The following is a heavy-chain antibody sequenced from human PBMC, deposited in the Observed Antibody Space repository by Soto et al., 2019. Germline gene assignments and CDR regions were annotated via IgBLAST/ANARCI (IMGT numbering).Heavy chain of an antibody. CDR2: ISGSGGST. J-gene: IGHJ4*02. CDR3: AKDYGYYYDSSGYETD. D-gene: IGHD3-22*01. Sequence: EVQLLESGGGLVQPGGSLRLSCAASGFTFSSYAMSWVRQAPGKGLEWVSAISGSGGSTYYADSVKGRFTISRDNSKNTLYLQMNSLRAEDTAVYYCAKDYGYYYDSSGYETDWGQGTLVTVSS. CDR1: GFTFSSYA. V-gene: IGHV3-23*01.